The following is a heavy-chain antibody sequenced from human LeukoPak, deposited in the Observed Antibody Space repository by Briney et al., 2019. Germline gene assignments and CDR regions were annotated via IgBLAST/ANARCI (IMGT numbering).Heavy chain of an antibody. D-gene: IGHD4-17*01. CDR1: GYTFTKYV. V-gene: IGHV1-18*01. J-gene: IGHJ4*02. CDR3: ARTGIDYGDYGLLDY. CDR2: ISAYNGHT. Sequence: GASVKVSCKASGYTFTKYVITWVRQAPGQGPEWVGWISAYNGHTESAQKFQGRVTMTTDTSTNTAYMELRSLRSDDTAVYYCARTGIDYGDYGLLDYWGQGSLVTVSS.